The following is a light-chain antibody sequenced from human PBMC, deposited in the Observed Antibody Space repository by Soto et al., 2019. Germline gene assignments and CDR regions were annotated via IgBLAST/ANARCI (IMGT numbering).Light chain of an antibody. CDR1: SSDVGGYKF. CDR2: DVN. Sequence: QSVLTQPASVSGSPGQSITISCTGTSSDVGGYKFVSWYQQHPGKAPKFLIYDVNVRPSGVSDRLSGSNSGNTASLTISVLHAEDEADYYCCSYTSGSRYVFGTGTKLTVL. CDR3: CSYTSGSRYV. V-gene: IGLV2-14*01. J-gene: IGLJ1*01.